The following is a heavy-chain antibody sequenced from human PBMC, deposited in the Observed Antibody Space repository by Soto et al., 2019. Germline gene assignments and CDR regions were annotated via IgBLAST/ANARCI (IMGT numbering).Heavy chain of an antibody. D-gene: IGHD4-17*01. CDR1: GDSVTENY. Sequence: TLSLTCAFSGDSVTENYLTWIRQSPEKGLEWIGYMHYTGFSFSNPSLKSRVAMSVDKSKNEFTLQLTSVTAADTAVYYCAILYGDYMPFDAFHIWGQGTMVT. V-gene: IGHV4-59*02. CDR3: AILYGDYMPFDAFHI. CDR2: MHYTGFS. J-gene: IGHJ3*02.